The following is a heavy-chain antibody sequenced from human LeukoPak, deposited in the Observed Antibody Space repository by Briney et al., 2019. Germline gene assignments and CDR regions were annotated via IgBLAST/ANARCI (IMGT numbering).Heavy chain of an antibody. V-gene: IGHV3-23*01. D-gene: IGHD4-23*01. CDR1: GFAFSSYA. Sequence: AGGSLRLSCAASGFAFSSYAMSWVRQAPGKGLEWVSSISGSGGSTHYADSMKGRFSISRDNAKNTLYLQMNSLRVEDTAVYYCARGRPHGNDYWGQGTLVTVSS. CDR2: ISGSGGST. CDR3: ARGRPHGNDY. J-gene: IGHJ4*02.